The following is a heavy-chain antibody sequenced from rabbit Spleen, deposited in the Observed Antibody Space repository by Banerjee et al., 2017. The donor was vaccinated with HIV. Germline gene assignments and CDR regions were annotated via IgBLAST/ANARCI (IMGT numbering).Heavy chain of an antibody. J-gene: IGHJ2*01. V-gene: IGHV1S45*01. CDR2: IAGSSSGFT. CDR1: GFSFSSSDY. D-gene: IGHD1-1*01. CDR3: ARNYVNAFDP. Sequence: QEQLEESGGDLVKPEGALTLTCTASGFSFSSSDYMCWVRQAPGKGLEWISCIAGSSSGFTYSATWAKGRFTCSKTSSTTVTLQMTSLTVADTATYFCARNYVNAFDPWGPGTLVTVS.